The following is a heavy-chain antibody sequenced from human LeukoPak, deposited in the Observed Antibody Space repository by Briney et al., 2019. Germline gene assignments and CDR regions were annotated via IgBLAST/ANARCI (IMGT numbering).Heavy chain of an antibody. J-gene: IGHJ4*02. CDR2: IYYSGST. CDR3: ARDRIGTTCYDY. V-gene: IGHV4-61*08. CDR1: GGSISSGDYY. D-gene: IGHD2-2*01. Sequence: SQTLSLTCTVSGGSISSGDYYWSWIRQPPGKGLEWIGYIYYSGSTNYNPSLQSRVTISVDTSKNQFSLKLSSVTAADTAVYYCARDRIGTTCYDYWGQGTLVTVSS.